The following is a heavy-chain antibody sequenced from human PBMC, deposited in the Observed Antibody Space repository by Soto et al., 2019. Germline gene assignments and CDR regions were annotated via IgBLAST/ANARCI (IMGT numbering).Heavy chain of an antibody. V-gene: IGHV1-69*04. CDR2: IIPILGIA. D-gene: IGHD3-10*01. Sequence: EASVKVSCKASGGTFSSYTISWVRQAPGQGLEWMGRIIPILGIANYAQKFQGRVTITADKSTSTAYMELSSLRSEDTAVYYCARDRTTMVRGVMLGWFDPWGQGTLVTVSS. CDR1: GGTFSSYT. CDR3: ARDRTTMVRGVMLGWFDP. J-gene: IGHJ5*02.